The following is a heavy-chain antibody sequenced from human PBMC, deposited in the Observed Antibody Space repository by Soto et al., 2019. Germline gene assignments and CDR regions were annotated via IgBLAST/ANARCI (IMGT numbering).Heavy chain of an antibody. Sequence: EVQLVESGGGLVKPGGSLRLSCAASGFTFSNAWMSWVRQAPGKGLEWVGRIKSKTDGGTTDYAAPVKGRFTISRDDSKNTLYLQMNSLKTEDTAVYYCTTDFSSSWYHDYYYGMDVWGQGTTVTVSS. J-gene: IGHJ6*02. CDR1: GFTFSNAW. CDR3: TTDFSSSWYHDYYYGMDV. V-gene: IGHV3-15*01. CDR2: IKSKTDGGTT. D-gene: IGHD6-13*01.